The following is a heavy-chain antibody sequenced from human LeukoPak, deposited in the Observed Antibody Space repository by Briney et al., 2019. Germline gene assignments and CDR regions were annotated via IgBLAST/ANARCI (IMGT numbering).Heavy chain of an antibody. CDR1: GFIVSSNY. Sequence: PGGSLRLSCAASGFIVSSNYMSWVRQAPGKGLEWVANIKSDGSEKFYVDSVKGRFTISRDNAKNSLYLQMNSLRVEDTAVYYCARGGRVGASDYWGQGTLVTVSS. V-gene: IGHV3-7*01. J-gene: IGHJ4*02. CDR2: IKSDGSEK. CDR3: ARGGRVGASDY. D-gene: IGHD1-26*01.